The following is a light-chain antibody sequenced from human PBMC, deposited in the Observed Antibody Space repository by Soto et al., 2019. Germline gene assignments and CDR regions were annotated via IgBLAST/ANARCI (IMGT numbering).Light chain of an antibody. J-gene: IGLJ3*02. Sequence: QSVLTQSPSASASLGASVQLTCTLSSGHSTYAIAWHQLQPDKGPRYLMKLNSDGSHNKGDGIPDRFSGSSSGAERYLTISSLQSEDEADYYCQAWGTGIRVFGGGTKLTVL. V-gene: IGLV4-69*01. CDR2: LNSDGSH. CDR1: SGHSTYA. CDR3: QAWGTGIRV.